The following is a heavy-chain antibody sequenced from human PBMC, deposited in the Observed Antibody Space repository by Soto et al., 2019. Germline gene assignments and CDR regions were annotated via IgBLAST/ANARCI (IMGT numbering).Heavy chain of an antibody. Sequence: ASVKVSCKASGYIFSSHYIYWVRQAPGQGLQWMGIINPGGGRTAYAQKFQGRVTLTRDMSTSTVYMELTSLTYDDTAVYYCARDVSGPGATYVMDVWGQGTTVTVSS. D-gene: IGHD2-2*01. CDR3: ARDVSGPGATYVMDV. CDR1: GYIFSSHY. CDR2: INPGGGRT. V-gene: IGHV1-46*01. J-gene: IGHJ6*02.